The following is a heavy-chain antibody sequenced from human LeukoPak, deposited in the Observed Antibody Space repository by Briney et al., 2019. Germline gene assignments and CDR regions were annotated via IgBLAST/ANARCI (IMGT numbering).Heavy chain of an antibody. Sequence: PSETLSLTCTVSGGSISSGGYYWSWIRQHPGKGLERIGYIYYSGSTYYNPSLKSRVTISVDTSKNQFSLKLSSVTAADTAVYYCASTTVTTRYYYYGMDVWGQGTTVTVSS. D-gene: IGHD4-17*01. J-gene: IGHJ6*02. CDR1: GGSISSGGYY. CDR3: ASTTVTTRYYYYGMDV. CDR2: IYYSGST. V-gene: IGHV4-31*03.